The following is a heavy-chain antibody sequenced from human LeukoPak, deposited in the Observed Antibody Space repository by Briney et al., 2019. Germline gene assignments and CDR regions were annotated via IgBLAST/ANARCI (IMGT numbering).Heavy chain of an antibody. D-gene: IGHD5-24*01. CDR3: ARGHDGYNPFDY. CDR2: ISAYNGNT. Sequence: ASVKVSCKASGYTFTSYGISWVRQAPGQGLEWMGWISAYNGNTNYAQKLQGRVTMTTDTSTSTAYMELSSLRSEDTAVYYCARGHDGYNPFDYWGQGTLVTVSS. J-gene: IGHJ4*02. V-gene: IGHV1-18*01. CDR1: GYTFTSYG.